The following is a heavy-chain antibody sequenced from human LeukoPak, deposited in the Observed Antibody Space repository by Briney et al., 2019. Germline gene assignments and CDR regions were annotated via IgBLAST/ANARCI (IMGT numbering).Heavy chain of an antibody. D-gene: IGHD6-13*01. Sequence: SETLSLTCTVSGGSISSSNYYWGWIRQPPGKALQWIGSVYYSGSTYYDSSLKSRVTISVDTSKNQFSLKVNSVTAADTAVLYCEGNMSSEAAGGTRNLNWFDPWGQGTLVTVSS. J-gene: IGHJ5*02. V-gene: IGHV4-39*01. CDR2: VYYSGST. CDR1: GGSISSSNYY. CDR3: EGNMSSEAAGGTRNLNWFDP.